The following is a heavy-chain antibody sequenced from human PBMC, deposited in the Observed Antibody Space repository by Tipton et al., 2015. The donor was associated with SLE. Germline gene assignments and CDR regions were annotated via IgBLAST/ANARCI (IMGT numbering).Heavy chain of an antibody. CDR1: GGSINNFY. CDR2: IYTSGTT. CDR3: ARSESYYSALTY. D-gene: IGHD1-26*01. V-gene: IGHV4-4*07. Sequence: TLSLTCTVSGGSINNFYWSWIRQSAAQGLEWIGRIYTSGTTSYNPSLKSRVTMSIDTSKNQFSLKVSSVTAADTAVYYCARSESYYSALTYWGQGTLVTVS. J-gene: IGHJ4*02.